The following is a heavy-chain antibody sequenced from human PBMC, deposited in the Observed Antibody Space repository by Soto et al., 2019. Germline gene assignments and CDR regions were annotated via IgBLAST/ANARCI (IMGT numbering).Heavy chain of an antibody. J-gene: IGHJ4*02. V-gene: IGHV3-33*01. CDR2: IWSDGINR. CDR3: VRGDNWNDEASDY. Sequence: QVQLVESGGGVVQPGRSLRLSCAASGFMFSNHGMHWVRQAPGKGLEWVAVIWSDGINRYYADSVKGRFTISRDNSKNTVYLQMNSLGAEDTAVYYCVRGDNWNDEASDYWGQGTLVTVSS. D-gene: IGHD1-1*01. CDR1: GFMFSNHG.